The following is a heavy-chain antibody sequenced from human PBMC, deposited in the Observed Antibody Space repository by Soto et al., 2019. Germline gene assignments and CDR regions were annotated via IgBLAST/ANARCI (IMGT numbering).Heavy chain of an antibody. CDR2: IYYSGST. V-gene: IGHV4-59*01. J-gene: IGHJ5*02. CDR3: ARDLTSYYYGSGREGPYNWFDP. Sequence: PSETLSLTCTVSGGSISSYYWSWIRQPPGKGLEWLGYIYYSGSTNYNPSLKSRVTISVDTSKNQFSLKLSSVTAADTAVYYCARDLTSYYYGSGREGPYNWFDPWGQGTLVTVSS. CDR1: GGSISSYY. D-gene: IGHD3-10*01.